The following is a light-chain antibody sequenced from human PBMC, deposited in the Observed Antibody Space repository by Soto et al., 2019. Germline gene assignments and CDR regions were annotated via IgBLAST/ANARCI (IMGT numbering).Light chain of an antibody. V-gene: IGLV2-14*03. CDR2: DVS. CDR1: SSDIGNYNF. CDR3: SSYTSSRTLV. J-gene: IGLJ2*01. Sequence: QSALTQPASVSGSPGQSITISCTGTSSDIGNYNFVSWYQQHPGKAPKLMIHDVSNRPSGVSDRFSGSKSGNTASLTVSGLQAEDEADYYCSSYTSSRTLVFGGGTQLTVL.